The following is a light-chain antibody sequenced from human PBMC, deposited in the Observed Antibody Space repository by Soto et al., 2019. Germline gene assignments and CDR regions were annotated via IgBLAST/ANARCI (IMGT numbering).Light chain of an antibody. J-gene: IGLJ1*01. Sequence: HSDLTKAASVTGLPGQSSTISCTRTSSDVGGYNYVSWYQQHPGKAPKLMIHDVTNRPSGVSNRFSGSKSGNTASLTISGLQAEDEADYYCSSYTISSALVFGTGTKVTVL. CDR1: SSDVGGYNY. CDR2: DVT. V-gene: IGLV2-14*01. CDR3: SSYTISSALV.